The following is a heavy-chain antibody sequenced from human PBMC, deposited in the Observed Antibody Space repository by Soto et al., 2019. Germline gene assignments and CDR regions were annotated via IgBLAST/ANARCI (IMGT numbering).Heavy chain of an antibody. CDR2: IYPSGDST. Sequence: GASVKVSCKASGYTFSSYYMHWVRQAPGQGLEWMGVIYPSGDSTNYAQRFQGRLSMTRDTSTSTLYMELSSLRSEDTAAYYCAGDWEFGYWGQGTLVTVSS. CDR3: AGDWEFGY. D-gene: IGHD3-10*01. V-gene: IGHV1-46*01. CDR1: GYTFSSYY. J-gene: IGHJ4*02.